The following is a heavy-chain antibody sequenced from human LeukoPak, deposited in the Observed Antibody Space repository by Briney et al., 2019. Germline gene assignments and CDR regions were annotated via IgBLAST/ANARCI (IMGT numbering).Heavy chain of an antibody. CDR2: IDAGNGDT. CDR1: GYTFIAYY. D-gene: IGHD2-2*01. J-gene: IGHJ4*02. Sequence: ASVKVSCKASGYTFIAYYMHWVRQAPGQRFEWMGWIDAGNGDTRYSQKFQGRVTITRDTSASTAYIELRSLRSEDTAMYYCARGSTSDWPLDHWGQETLVTISS. V-gene: IGHV1-3*01. CDR3: ARGSTSDWPLDH.